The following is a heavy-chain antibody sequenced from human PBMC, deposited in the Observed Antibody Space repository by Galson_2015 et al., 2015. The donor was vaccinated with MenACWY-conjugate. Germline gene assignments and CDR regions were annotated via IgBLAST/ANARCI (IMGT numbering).Heavy chain of an antibody. V-gene: IGHV4-59*01. J-gene: IGHJ5*02. D-gene: IGHD4/OR15-4a*01. CDR2: IYYKGTT. CDR1: GVSIDTYY. Sequence: SETLSLTCTVSGVSIDTYYWTWLRQFPGKGLGWIGYIYYKGTTNYNPSLESRVTMSVDTSKNHFSLRLTSVTTADTAVYFCAGAAVSGTMFVPRGQGALVTVSS. CDR3: AGAAVSGTMFVP.